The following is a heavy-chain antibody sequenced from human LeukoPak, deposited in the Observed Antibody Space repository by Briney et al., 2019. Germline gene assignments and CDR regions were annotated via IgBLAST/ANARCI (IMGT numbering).Heavy chain of an antibody. V-gene: IGHV4-39*01. J-gene: IGHJ4*02. Sequence: SETLSLTCTVSGGSISSSSFYWGWIRQPPGRGLEWIGNIYYSGSTYYNPSLKSRVTISVDTSKNQFSLRLSSVTAADTAVYYCARFRGSGSLNFDYWSQGTLVTVSS. CDR2: IYYSGST. D-gene: IGHD3-10*01. CDR1: GGSISSSSFY. CDR3: ARFRGSGSLNFDY.